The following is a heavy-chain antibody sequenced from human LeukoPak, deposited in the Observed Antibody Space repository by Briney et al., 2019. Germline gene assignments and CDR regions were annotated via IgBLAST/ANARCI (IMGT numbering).Heavy chain of an antibody. Sequence: ASVKVSCKASGYTFSSYAIHWVRQAPGQRLEWMGLITTVNGNTKYSQTFQGRVVITGDTSASTAFMELSGLRSGDTAVYYCAKVDGDNNFDYWGQGTLVTVSS. CDR2: ITTVNGNT. CDR1: GYTFSSYA. J-gene: IGHJ4*02. V-gene: IGHV1-3*04. CDR3: AKVDGDNNFDY. D-gene: IGHD5-24*01.